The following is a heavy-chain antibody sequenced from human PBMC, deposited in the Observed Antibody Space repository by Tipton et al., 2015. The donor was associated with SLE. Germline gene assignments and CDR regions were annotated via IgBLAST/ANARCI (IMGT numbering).Heavy chain of an antibody. CDR1: GDSISSASYF. J-gene: IGHJ4*02. CDR3: ARFRREHQLVRLAWL. Sequence: TLSLTCTVSGDSISSASYFWSWIRQPAGKGLEWIGRIYTNGNTNYNPSLKSRVTISLDTPKNQFSLRLSSVTAADTAMYYCARFRREHQLVRLAWLWGQGTLVTVSS. V-gene: IGHV4-61*02. CDR2: IYTNGNT. D-gene: IGHD1-1*01.